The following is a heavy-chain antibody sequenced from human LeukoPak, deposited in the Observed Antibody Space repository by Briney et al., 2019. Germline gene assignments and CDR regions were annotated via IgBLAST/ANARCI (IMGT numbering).Heavy chain of an antibody. CDR2: INHSGGT. CDR3: ARGHPLLDY. CDR1: GGSFSGYY. D-gene: IGHD2-21*02. J-gene: IGHJ4*02. Sequence: SETLSLTCAVYGGSFSGYYWTWIRQPPGKGLEWIGEINHSGGTNYNPSLKSRVTISVDTSKNQFSLKLSSVTAADTAAYYCARGHPLLDYWGQGTLVTVSS. V-gene: IGHV4-34*01.